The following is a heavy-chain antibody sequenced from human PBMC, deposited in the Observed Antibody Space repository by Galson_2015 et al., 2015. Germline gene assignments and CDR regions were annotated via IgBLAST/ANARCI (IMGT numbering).Heavy chain of an antibody. Sequence: SVKVSCKASGYTFTSYDINWVRQATGQGLEWMGWMNPNSGNIGYAQKFQGRVTMTRNTSISTAYMELSSLRSEDTAVYYCARRRPDYGDYIGFYYYYYMDVWGKGTTVTVSS. J-gene: IGHJ6*03. V-gene: IGHV1-8*01. CDR1: GYTFTSYD. CDR3: ARRRPDYGDYIGFYYYYYMDV. CDR2: MNPNSGNI. D-gene: IGHD4-17*01.